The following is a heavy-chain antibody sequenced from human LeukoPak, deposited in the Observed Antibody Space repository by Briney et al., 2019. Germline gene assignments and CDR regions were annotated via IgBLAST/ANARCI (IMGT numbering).Heavy chain of an antibody. Sequence: GESLNISCEGSGYNFTIYRIAWVRQLPGKGLECMGIISPGDSAPTYSPSFRGQVTISVDKSINTAYLQWSSLKASDTAMYFCARRLYYYDVSSPRAFDIWGQGSMVTVSS. J-gene: IGHJ3*02. V-gene: IGHV5-51*01. CDR1: GYNFTIYR. CDR3: ARRLYYYDVSSPRAFDI. D-gene: IGHD3-22*01. CDR2: ISPGDSAP.